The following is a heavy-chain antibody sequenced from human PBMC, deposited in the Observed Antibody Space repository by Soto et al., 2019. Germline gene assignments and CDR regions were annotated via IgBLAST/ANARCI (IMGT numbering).Heavy chain of an antibody. V-gene: IGHV3-30-3*01. CDR3: AREGEIAVAGKGFEY. D-gene: IGHD6-19*01. CDR1: GFTFSNYA. CDR2: ISYDGNNK. J-gene: IGHJ4*02. Sequence: QVQLVESGGGVVQPGRSLRLSCAASGFTFSNYAMHWVRQAPGKGLEWVACISYDGNNKCYSDSVKGRFTISRDNSKNTLYLQMNSLRTEDTAVYYCAREGEIAVAGKGFEYWGQGTLVTVSS.